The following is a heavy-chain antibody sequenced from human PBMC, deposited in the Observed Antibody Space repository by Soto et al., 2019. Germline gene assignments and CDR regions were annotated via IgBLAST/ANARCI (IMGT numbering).Heavy chain of an antibody. Sequence: SVKVSCKASGGTFSSYAISWVRQAPGQGLEWMGGIIPIFGTANYAQKFQGRVTITADESTSTAYMELSSLRSEDTAVYYCARTIAAAGTNWFDPWGKGTLVTVSS. CDR2: IIPIFGTA. D-gene: IGHD6-13*01. V-gene: IGHV1-69*13. J-gene: IGHJ5*02. CDR3: ARTIAAAGTNWFDP. CDR1: GGTFSSYA.